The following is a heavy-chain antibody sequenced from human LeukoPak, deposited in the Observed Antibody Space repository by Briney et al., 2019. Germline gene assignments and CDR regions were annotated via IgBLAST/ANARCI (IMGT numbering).Heavy chain of an antibody. CDR1: GFTVSSNY. D-gene: IGHD4-23*01. CDR2: IYSGGST. Sequence: GGSLRLSCAASGFTVSSNYMSWVRQAPGKGLEWVSVIYSGGSTYYADSVKGRFTISRDNAKNSLNLQMNSLRAEDTAVYYCARDDGGGLFDYWGQGTLVTVSS. J-gene: IGHJ4*02. V-gene: IGHV3-53*01. CDR3: ARDDGGGLFDY.